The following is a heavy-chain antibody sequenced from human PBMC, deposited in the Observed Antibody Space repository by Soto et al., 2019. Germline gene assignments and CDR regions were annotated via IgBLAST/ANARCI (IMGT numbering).Heavy chain of an antibody. CDR1: GGSISSSNW. J-gene: IGHJ6*02. Sequence: SETLSLTCAVSGGSISSSNWWSWVRQPPGKGLEWIGEIYHSGSTNYNPSLKSRVTISVDKSKNQFSLKLSSVTAADTAVYYCARDCFDSYDYYYGMDVWGQGTTVTVSS. V-gene: IGHV4-4*02. D-gene: IGHD2-21*01. CDR3: ARDCFDSYDYYYGMDV. CDR2: IYHSGST.